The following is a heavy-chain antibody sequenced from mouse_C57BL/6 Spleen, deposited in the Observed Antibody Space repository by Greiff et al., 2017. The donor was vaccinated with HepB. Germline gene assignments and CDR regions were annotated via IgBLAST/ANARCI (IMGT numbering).Heavy chain of an antibody. V-gene: IGHV5-17*01. Sequence: DVMLVESGGGLVKPGGSLKLSCAASGFTFSDYGMHWVRQAPEKGLEWVAYISSGSSTIYYADTVKGRFTISRDNAKNTLFLQMTSLRSEDTAMYYCARDGYPYAIDYWGQGTSVTVSS. CDR3: ARDGYPYAIDY. D-gene: IGHD2-3*01. CDR1: GFTFSDYG. J-gene: IGHJ4*01. CDR2: ISSGSSTI.